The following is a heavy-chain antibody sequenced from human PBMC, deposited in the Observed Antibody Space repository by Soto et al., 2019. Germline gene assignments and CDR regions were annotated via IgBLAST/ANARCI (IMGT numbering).Heavy chain of an antibody. V-gene: IGHV1-3*01. CDR2: INAGNGNT. CDR3: ARAHALITFGDLSY. CDR1: GYTFTSYA. J-gene: IGHJ4*02. Sequence: QVQLVQSGAEVKKPGASVKVSCKASGYTFTSYAMHWVRQAPGQRLEWMGWINAGNGNTKYSQKFQGRVTITRDTSASTAYMELSSLRSEDTAVYYCARAHALITFGDLSYWGQGTLVTVSS. D-gene: IGHD3-16*01.